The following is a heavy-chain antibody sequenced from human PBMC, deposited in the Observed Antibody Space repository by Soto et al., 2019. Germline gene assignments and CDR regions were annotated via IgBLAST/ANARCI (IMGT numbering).Heavy chain of an antibody. CDR1: GFTFSSYA. J-gene: IGHJ6*03. V-gene: IGHV3-23*01. CDR2: ISGSGGST. D-gene: IGHD3-9*01. CDR3: AKDCNFDWLHYMDG. Sequence: GGSLRLSCAASGFTFSSYAMSWVRQAPGKGLEWVSAISGSGGSTYYADSVKGRFTISRDNSKNTLYLQMNSLRAEDTAVYYCAKDCNFDWLHYMDGWGKGTTVTVSS.